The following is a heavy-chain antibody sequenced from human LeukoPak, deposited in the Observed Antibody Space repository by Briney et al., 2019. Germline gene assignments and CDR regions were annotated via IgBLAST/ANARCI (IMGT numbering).Heavy chain of an antibody. Sequence: GGSLRLSCAASGFTVSSCFMSWVRQAPGKGLEWVSVIYSGGSTYYADSVKGRFTISRDNSKNTLYLQMNSLRAEDTAVYYCARDQHNGYCSSTSCYYYYGMDVWGQGTTVTVSS. CDR1: GFTVSSCF. D-gene: IGHD2-2*01. J-gene: IGHJ6*02. CDR2: IYSGGST. CDR3: ARDQHNGYCSSTSCYYYYGMDV. V-gene: IGHV3-53*01.